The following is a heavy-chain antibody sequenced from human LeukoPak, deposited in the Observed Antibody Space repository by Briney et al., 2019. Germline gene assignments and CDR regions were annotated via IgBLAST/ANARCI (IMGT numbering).Heavy chain of an antibody. CDR2: IRYDGSNK. Sequence: GGSLRLSCAASGFTFSSYGMHWVRQPPGKGLEWVAFIRYDGSNKYYADSVKGRFTISRDNSKNTLYLQMNSLRAEDTAVYYCAKVGDSSGYYQNYFDYWGQGTLVTVSS. CDR1: GFTFSSYG. CDR3: AKVGDSSGYYQNYFDY. D-gene: IGHD3-22*01. V-gene: IGHV3-30*02. J-gene: IGHJ4*02.